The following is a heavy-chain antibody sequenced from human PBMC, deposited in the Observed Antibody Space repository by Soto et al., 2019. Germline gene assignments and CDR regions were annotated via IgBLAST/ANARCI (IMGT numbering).Heavy chain of an antibody. CDR2: VSSSSSYK. CDR3: ARLLGYCSGGSCYFDY. J-gene: IGHJ4*02. D-gene: IGHD2-15*01. CDR1: GFTFSSYS. Sequence: PGGSLRLSCAASGFTFSSYSMNWVRQAPGKGLEWVSSVSSSSSYKYYADSVKGRFTISRDNAKNTLYLQMNSLRAEDTAVYYCARLLGYCSGGSCYFDYWGQGTLVTVSS. V-gene: IGHV3-21*01.